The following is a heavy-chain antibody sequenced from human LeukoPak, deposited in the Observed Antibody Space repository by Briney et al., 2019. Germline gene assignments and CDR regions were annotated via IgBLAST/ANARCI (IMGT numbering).Heavy chain of an antibody. Sequence: GGSLRLSCAASGFTFSNAWMSWVRQAPGKGLEWVGRIKSKTDGGTTDYAAPVKGRFTISRDDSKNTLYLQMNSLKTEDTAVYYCAKPYYDSSGSHGWVDYFDYWGQGTLVTVSS. CDR1: GFTFSNAW. D-gene: IGHD3-22*01. J-gene: IGHJ4*02. CDR3: AKPYYDSSGSHGWVDYFDY. CDR2: IKSKTDGGTT. V-gene: IGHV3-15*01.